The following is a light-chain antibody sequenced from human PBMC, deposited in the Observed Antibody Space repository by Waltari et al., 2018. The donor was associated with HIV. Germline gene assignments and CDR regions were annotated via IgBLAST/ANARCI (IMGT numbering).Light chain of an antibody. CDR3: SSYTSSSALYVV. J-gene: IGLJ2*01. CDR1: SSDVGGSNY. Sequence: QSALTQPASVSGSPGQSITISCTGTSSDVGGSNYVSWYQQHPGKAPKLMIYDVSNRPSGVSNRFSGSKSGNTASLTISWLQAEDEADYYCSSYTSSSALYVVFGGGTKLTVL. V-gene: IGLV2-14*03. CDR2: DVS.